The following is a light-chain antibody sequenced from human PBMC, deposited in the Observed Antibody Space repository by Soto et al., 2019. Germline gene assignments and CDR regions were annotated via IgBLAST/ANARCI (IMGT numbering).Light chain of an antibody. CDR3: QQRSNWLT. J-gene: IGKJ4*01. CDR1: QGVSSY. V-gene: IGKV3D-11*01. CDR2: DAS. Sequence: EIVLTQSPATLSLSPGERATLSCRASQGVSSYLAWYQQKPGQAPRLLIYDASNRATGIPARFSGSGPGTDSTLTISSLEPEDFAVYYCQQRSNWLTFGGGTKVEIK.